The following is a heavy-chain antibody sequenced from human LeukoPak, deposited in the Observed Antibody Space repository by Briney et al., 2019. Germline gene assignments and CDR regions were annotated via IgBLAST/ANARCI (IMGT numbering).Heavy chain of an antibody. CDR1: GFTFSDYY. J-gene: IGHJ4*02. CDR2: ISRNSYT. D-gene: IGHD6-13*01. CDR3: ARMGIAAVGAYYFDY. V-gene: IGHV3-11*06. Sequence: GGSLRLSCAASGFTFSDYYMSWLRQAPGKGLVWVSYISRNSYTNYADSVKGRFTISRDNAKNSLYLQMASLRAEDTAVYYCARMGIAAVGAYYFDYWGQGTLVAVSS.